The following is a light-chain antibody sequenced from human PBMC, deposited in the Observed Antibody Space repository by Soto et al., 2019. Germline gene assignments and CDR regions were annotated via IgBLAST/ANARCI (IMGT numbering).Light chain of an antibody. CDR1: MRDVGAYNL. CDR3: SAYTARSTLV. CDR2: EVR. V-gene: IGLV2-14*01. J-gene: IGLJ3*02. Sequence: QSVLTQPASVSGSAGQSITISCSGTMRDVGAYNLVSWYQQHPGTAPKLIISEVRNRPSGISSRFSGCRSGNTASLTISGLQPEDEGDYYCSAYTARSTLVFGGGTKVAVL.